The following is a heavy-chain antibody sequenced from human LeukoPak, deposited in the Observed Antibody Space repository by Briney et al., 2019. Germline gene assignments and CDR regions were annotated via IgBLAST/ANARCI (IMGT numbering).Heavy chain of an antibody. V-gene: IGHV4-39*01. J-gene: IGHJ3*02. CDR3: ARQLTIDYYDSSGYSAPDAFDI. CDR2: IYYSGST. Sequence: PSETLSLTCTVSGGSISSSSYYWGWIRQPPGKGLEWIGSIYYSGSTYYNPSLKSRVTISVDTSENQFSLKLSSVTAADTAVYYCARQLTIDYYDSSGYSAPDAFDIWGQGTMVTVSS. D-gene: IGHD3-22*01. CDR1: GGSISSSSYY.